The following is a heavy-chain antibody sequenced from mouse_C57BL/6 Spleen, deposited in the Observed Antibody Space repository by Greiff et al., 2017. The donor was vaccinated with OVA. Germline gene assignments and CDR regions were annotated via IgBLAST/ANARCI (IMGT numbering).Heavy chain of an antibody. CDR1: GYTFTSYW. CDR3: AREVVVAYYYAMDY. CDR2: IDPNSGGT. D-gene: IGHD1-1*01. Sequence: VQLQQPGAELVKPGASVKLSCKASGYTFTSYWMHWVKQRPGRGLEWIGRIDPNSGGTKYNEKFKRKATLTVDKPSSTAYMQLSSLTSEDSAVYYCAREVVVAYYYAMDYWGQGTSVTVSS. V-gene: IGHV1-72*01. J-gene: IGHJ4*01.